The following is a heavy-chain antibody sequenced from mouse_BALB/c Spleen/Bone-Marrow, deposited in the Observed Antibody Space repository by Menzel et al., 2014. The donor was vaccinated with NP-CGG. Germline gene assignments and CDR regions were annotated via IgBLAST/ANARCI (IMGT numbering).Heavy chain of an antibody. D-gene: IGHD2-4*01. J-gene: IGHJ3*01. CDR1: GFSSSNYG. CDR3: ARHAYYDQTEVSFVY. V-gene: IGHV5-9-2*01. Sequence: EVQRVESGGGLVKSGGSLKLSCAASGFSSSNYGMSWVRQTPEKRLEWVATISGDGRYTFYSDSVEGRFTISRDNAKNNLYLQLSSLRSEDTALYYCARHAYYDQTEVSFVYWGQGTLVTVSA. CDR2: ISGDGRYT.